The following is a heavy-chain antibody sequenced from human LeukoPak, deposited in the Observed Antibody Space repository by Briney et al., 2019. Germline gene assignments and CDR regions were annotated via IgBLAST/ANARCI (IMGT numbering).Heavy chain of an antibody. Sequence: ASVKVSCKASGYTFTNYAMHWVRQAPGQRLEWMGWINAGNGNTKYSQKFQGRVTITRDTSASTAYMELSSLRSEDTAVYYCASQSGWSDYYYYGMDVWGQGTTVTVSS. V-gene: IGHV1-3*01. D-gene: IGHD6-19*01. CDR3: ASQSGWSDYYYYGMDV. CDR2: INAGNGNT. J-gene: IGHJ6*02. CDR1: GYTFTNYA.